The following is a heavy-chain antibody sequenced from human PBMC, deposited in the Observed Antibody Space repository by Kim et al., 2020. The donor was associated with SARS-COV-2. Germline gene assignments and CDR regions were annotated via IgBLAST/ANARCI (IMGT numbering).Heavy chain of an antibody. Sequence: GGSLRLSCAASGFTFGDYAMHWVRHAPGKGLEWVSGISWNSGSIGYADSVKGRFTISRDNAKNSLYRQMNSLRAEDTALYYCAKVRYESSGYYYDYWGQGTLVTVSS. J-gene: IGHJ4*02. D-gene: IGHD3-22*01. CDR3: AKVRYESSGYYYDY. CDR2: ISWNSGSI. CDR1: GFTFGDYA. V-gene: IGHV3-9*01.